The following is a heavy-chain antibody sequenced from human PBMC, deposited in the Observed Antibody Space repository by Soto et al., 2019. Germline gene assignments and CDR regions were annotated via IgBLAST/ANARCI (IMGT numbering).Heavy chain of an antibody. CDR2: ISAYNGNT. Sequence: GASVKVSCKASGYTFTSYGISWVRQAPGQGLEWMGWISAYNGNTNYAQKLQGRVTMTTDTSTSTAYMELRSLRSDDTAVYYCASHCSGGSCYPHDAFYVWGQGTMVTVSS. CDR3: ASHCSGGSCYPHDAFYV. CDR1: GYTFTSYG. V-gene: IGHV1-18*01. D-gene: IGHD2-15*01. J-gene: IGHJ3*01.